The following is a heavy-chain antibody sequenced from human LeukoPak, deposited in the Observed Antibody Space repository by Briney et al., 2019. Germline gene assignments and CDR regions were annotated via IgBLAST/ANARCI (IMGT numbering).Heavy chain of an antibody. CDR1: GGSFSGYY. D-gene: IGHD6-13*01. V-gene: IGHV4-34*01. Sequence: SETLSLTCAVYGGSFSGYYWSWIRQPPGKGLEWIGEINHSGSTNYNPSLKSRVTISVDTSKNQFSLKLSPVTAADTAVYYCARWKGYSSSWFFDYWGQGTLVTVSS. J-gene: IGHJ4*02. CDR3: ARWKGYSSSWFFDY. CDR2: INHSGST.